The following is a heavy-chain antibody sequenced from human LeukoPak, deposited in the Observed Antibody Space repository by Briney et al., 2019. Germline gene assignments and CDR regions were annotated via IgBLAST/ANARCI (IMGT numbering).Heavy chain of an antibody. CDR1: GFTFSSDA. CDR3: AKGRLWGRGGYHYYYMDV. V-gene: IGHV3-23*01. D-gene: IGHD3-16*01. CDR2: ISGSGSSP. J-gene: IGHJ6*03. Sequence: PGGSLRLSCEASGFTFSSDAMNWVRQAPGKGLEWVSAISGSGSSPYYADSVKGRFTVSRDNTKNTLYLQMSSLRVEDTALYYCAKGRLWGRGGYHYYYMDVWGKGTAVT.